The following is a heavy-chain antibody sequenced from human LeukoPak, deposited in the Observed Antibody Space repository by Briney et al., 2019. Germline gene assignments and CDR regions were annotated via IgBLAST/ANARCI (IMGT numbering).Heavy chain of an antibody. D-gene: IGHD3-10*01. CDR3: VRDPRREYYYGSGSFLDY. J-gene: IGHJ4*02. Sequence: PGGSLRLSCAASGFTFSKYNMNWVRQAPGKGLEWVSSISRSSTYIYYADSVRGRFTISRDNAKNSLYLQMNSLRVDDTAVYYCVRDPRREYYYGSGSFLDYWGQGTLVTVSS. V-gene: IGHV3-21*01. CDR1: GFTFSKYN. CDR2: ISRSSTYI.